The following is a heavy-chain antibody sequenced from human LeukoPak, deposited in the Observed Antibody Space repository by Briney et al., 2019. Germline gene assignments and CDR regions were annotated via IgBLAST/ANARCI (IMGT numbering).Heavy chain of an antibody. D-gene: IGHD6-19*01. CDR3: ARSPPYSSGWYMEYFDY. CDR1: GGSISSGGYY. Sequence: PSETLSLTCTVSGGSISSGGYYWSWIRQHPGKGLEWIGYIYYSGSTYYNPSLKSRVTISVDTSKNQFSLKLSSVTAVDTAVYYCARSPPYSSGWYMEYFDYWGQGTLVTVSS. J-gene: IGHJ4*02. V-gene: IGHV4-31*03. CDR2: IYYSGST.